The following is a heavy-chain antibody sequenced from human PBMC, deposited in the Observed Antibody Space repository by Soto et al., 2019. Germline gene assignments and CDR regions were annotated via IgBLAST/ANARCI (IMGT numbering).Heavy chain of an antibody. CDR1: GFAFSSYA. CDR2: ISGSGGST. CDR3: AKVAHPAYYYYYMDV. J-gene: IGHJ6*03. V-gene: IGHV3-23*01. Sequence: GGSLRLSCAASGFAFSSYAMSWVRQAPGKGLEWVSAISGSGGSTYYADSVKGRFTISRDNSKNTLYLQMNSLRAEDTAVYYCAKVAHPAYYYYYMDVWGKGTTVTVSS.